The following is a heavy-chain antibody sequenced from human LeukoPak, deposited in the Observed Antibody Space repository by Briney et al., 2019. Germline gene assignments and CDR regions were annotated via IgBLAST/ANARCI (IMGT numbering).Heavy chain of an antibody. V-gene: IGHV1-8*02. Sequence: ASVKVSCKASGGTFSSYAISWVRQATGQGLEWMGWMNPNSGNTGYAQKFQGRVTMTRNTSISTAYMELSSLRSEDTAVYYCARGRWKQAFDYWGQGTLVTVSS. CDR1: GGTFSSYA. CDR3: ARGRWKQAFDY. J-gene: IGHJ4*02. D-gene: IGHD1-1*01. CDR2: MNPNSGNT.